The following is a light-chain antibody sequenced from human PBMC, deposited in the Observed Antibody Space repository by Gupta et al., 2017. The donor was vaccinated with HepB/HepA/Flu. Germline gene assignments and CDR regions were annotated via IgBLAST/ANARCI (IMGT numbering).Light chain of an antibody. V-gene: IGKV1-9*01. CDR2: AAS. CDR1: QGISSY. J-gene: IGKJ1*01. CDR3: QQLNSYPWT. Sequence: PSFLSASVGDRVTITCRASQGISSYLAWYQQKPGKAPKLLIYAASTLQSGVPSRFSGSGSGTEFTLTISSLQPEDFATYYCQQLNSYPWTFGQGTKVEIK.